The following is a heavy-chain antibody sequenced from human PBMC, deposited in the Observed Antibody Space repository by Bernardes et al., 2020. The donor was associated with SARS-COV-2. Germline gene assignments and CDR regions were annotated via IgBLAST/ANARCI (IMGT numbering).Heavy chain of an antibody. Sequence: VGSLRLSCAASGFSFSSYWMHWVRQAPGEGLVWVSRINPDGSTTNYADSMKGRFTISRDNAKNTVFLQIISLRADDTAVYYCTRGGSGNYYGIDYWGQGGLVTVSS. CDR3: TRGGSGNYYGIDY. J-gene: IGHJ4*02. CDR1: GFSFSSYW. D-gene: IGHD1-26*01. CDR2: INPDGSTT. V-gene: IGHV3-74*01.